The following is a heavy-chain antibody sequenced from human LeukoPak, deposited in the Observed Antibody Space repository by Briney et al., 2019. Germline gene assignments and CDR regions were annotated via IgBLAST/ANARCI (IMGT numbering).Heavy chain of an antibody. J-gene: IGHJ3*02. V-gene: IGHV4-34*01. CDR2: INHSGST. CDR3: ARGRPLRAFDI. Sequence: SETLSLTCAVYGGSFSGYYWSWIRQLPGKGLEWIGEINHSGSTNYNPSLKSRVTISVDTSKNQFSLKLSSVTAADTAVYYCARGRPLRAFDIWGQGTMVTVSS. CDR1: GGSFSGYY.